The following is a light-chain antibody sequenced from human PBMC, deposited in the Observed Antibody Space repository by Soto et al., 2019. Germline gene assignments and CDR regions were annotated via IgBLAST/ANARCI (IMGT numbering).Light chain of an antibody. V-gene: IGLV7-43*01. CDR1: TGAVTSGHY. J-gene: IGLJ2*01. CDR3: LLYYGGAVI. CDR2: STD. Sequence: QAVVTQEPSLTVSPGGTVTLTCASSTGAVTSGHYANWLQQKPGQAPRALIYSTDTKHSWTPARFSGSLLGGKAALTLSGVRPEDEADYYCLLYYGGAVIFGGWTKLTVL.